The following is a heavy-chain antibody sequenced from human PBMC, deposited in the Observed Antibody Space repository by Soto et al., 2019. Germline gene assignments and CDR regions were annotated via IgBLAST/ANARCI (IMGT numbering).Heavy chain of an antibody. J-gene: IGHJ6*02. D-gene: IGHD3-22*01. CDR1: GFTFSSYA. CDR3: AKDSAPYYYDSSGYFL. V-gene: IGHV3-23*01. Sequence: GGSLRLSCAASGFTFSSYAMSWVRQAPGRGLEWVSAIVASGGRTYYADSVRGRFTISRDNSKNTLYLQMNSLRAEDTAVYYCAKDSAPYYYDSSGYFLWGQGTTVTVSS. CDR2: IVASGGRT.